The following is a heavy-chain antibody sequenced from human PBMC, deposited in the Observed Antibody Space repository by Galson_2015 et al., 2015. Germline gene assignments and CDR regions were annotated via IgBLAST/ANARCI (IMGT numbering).Heavy chain of an antibody. V-gene: IGHV3-7*04. CDR1: GFTFSSSW. J-gene: IGHJ4*02. CDR3: ARVRYYFDY. Sequence: SLRLSCAASGFTFSSSWMSWVRQAPGKGLEWVATIKQDGSEKYYVDSVKGRFTISRDNAKNSLYLQMNSLRAEDTAVYYCARVRYYFDYWGQGTLVTVSP. CDR2: IKQDGSEK.